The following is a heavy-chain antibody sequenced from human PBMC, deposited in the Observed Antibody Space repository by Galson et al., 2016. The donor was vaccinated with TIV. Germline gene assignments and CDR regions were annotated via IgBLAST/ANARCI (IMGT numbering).Heavy chain of an antibody. Sequence: SVKVSCKASGGTFSTDVINWVRQAPGQGLEWMGGIIPLFGTTNYAQKFQGRVTISADESTSTAYMELSSLRSEDTAVFYCATDRNTALDTYHYYYGMDVWGPGTTVTVSS. D-gene: IGHD5-18*01. CDR3: ATDRNTALDTYHYYYGMDV. J-gene: IGHJ6*02. CDR2: IIPLFGTT. CDR1: GGTFSTDV. V-gene: IGHV1-69*13.